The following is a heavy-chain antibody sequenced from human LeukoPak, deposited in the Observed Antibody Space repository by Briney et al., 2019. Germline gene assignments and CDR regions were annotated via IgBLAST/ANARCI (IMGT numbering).Heavy chain of an antibody. Sequence: PGGSLRLSCEASEFTFSTYAMHWVRQAPGMGLEWVSGISGNGGITYYADSVRGRFTISRDNSKNTLYLQMNSLRAEDTAVYYCAKSSGPGGYYYYGMDVWGQGTTVTVSS. V-gene: IGHV3-23*01. J-gene: IGHJ6*02. CDR3: AKSSGPGGYYYYGMDV. CDR2: ISGNGGIT. CDR1: EFTFSTYA. D-gene: IGHD3-22*01.